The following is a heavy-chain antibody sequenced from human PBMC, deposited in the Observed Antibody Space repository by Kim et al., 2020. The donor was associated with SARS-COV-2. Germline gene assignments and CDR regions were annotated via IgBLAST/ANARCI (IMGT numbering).Heavy chain of an antibody. Sequence: GGSLRLSCAVSGFSVSSKYMSWVRQAPGKGLEWVSVIYSGVGTTHYADSVKGRVTISRDNSRNTVPLHMNSLRVNATAVSYCARAAVSYYYYSMDVWG. V-gene: IGHV3-53*01. J-gene: IGHJ6*02. CDR3: ARAAVSYYYYSMDV. CDR2: IYSGVGTT. CDR1: GFSVSSKY. D-gene: IGHD4-4*01.